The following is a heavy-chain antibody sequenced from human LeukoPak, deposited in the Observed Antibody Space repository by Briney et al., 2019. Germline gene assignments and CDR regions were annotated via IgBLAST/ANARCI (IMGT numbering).Heavy chain of an antibody. CDR2: TSSSSSTI. Sequence: PGESLTLSCAVSGFTFSGFSMNWVRQPPARGLEWVSFTSSSSSTIYYADSVKGRFTISRDNAKNSLYLQMNSLRAEETAVCYSARQSHIDYWGQGTLVTVSS. CDR1: GFTFSGFS. J-gene: IGHJ4*02. V-gene: IGHV3-48*01. CDR3: ARQSHIDY.